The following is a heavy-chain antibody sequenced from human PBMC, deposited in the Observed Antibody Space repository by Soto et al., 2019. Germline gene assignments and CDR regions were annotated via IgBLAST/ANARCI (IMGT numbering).Heavy chain of an antibody. D-gene: IGHD4-17*01. CDR1: GFTFTSSA. V-gene: IGHV1-58*01. CDR2: IVVGSGNT. CDR3: AAEWPTVTTDPEYYYYGMDV. J-gene: IGHJ6*02. Sequence: ASVKVSCKASGFTFTSSAVQWVRQARGQRLEWIGWIVVGSGNTNYAQKFQERVTITRDMSTSTAYMELSSLRSEDTAVYYCAAEWPTVTTDPEYYYYGMDVWGQGTTVTVSS.